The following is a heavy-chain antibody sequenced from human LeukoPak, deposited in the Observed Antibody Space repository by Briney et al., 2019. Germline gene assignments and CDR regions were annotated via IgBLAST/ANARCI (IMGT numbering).Heavy chain of an antibody. D-gene: IGHD3-16*01. V-gene: IGHV3-48*01. CDR3: ASLPTYDYVLAPTAV. CDR1: GFTFSSYS. Sequence: GGSLRLSCAASGFTFSSYSMNWVRQAPGKGLEWVSYISSRSSTIYYADSVKGRFTISRDNAKNSLYLQMNSLRAEDTAVYYCASLPTYDYVLAPTAVWGQGTTVAVSS. J-gene: IGHJ6*02. CDR2: ISSRSSTI.